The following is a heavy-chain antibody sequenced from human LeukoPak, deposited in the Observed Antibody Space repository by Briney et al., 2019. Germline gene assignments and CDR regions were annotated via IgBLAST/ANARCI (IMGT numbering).Heavy chain of an antibody. Sequence: SETLPLTCTVSGGSISSYYWSWIRQPPGKGLEWIGEINHSGSTNYNPSLKSRVTISVDTSKNQFSLKLSSVTAADTAVYYCARGGKRAAAGRGAEYFQHWGQGTLVTVSS. D-gene: IGHD6-13*01. V-gene: IGHV4-34*01. CDR3: ARGGKRAAAGRGAEYFQH. CDR1: GGSISSYY. J-gene: IGHJ1*01. CDR2: INHSGST.